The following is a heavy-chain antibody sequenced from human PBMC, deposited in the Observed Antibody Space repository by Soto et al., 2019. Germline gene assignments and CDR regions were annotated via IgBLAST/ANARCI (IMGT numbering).Heavy chain of an antibody. J-gene: IGHJ4*02. Sequence: QVQLVQSGVEVKEPGASVKVSCRASGYTFTTYGMHWVRQAPGQRLEWMGWVNTGNGNTAYSQKFQGRVTITRDTSASTGYMEVSSLSSEDMAVYYCAVGPASGEFDYWGQGTLVTVSS. D-gene: IGHD3-3*01. CDR1: GYTFTTYG. CDR3: AVGPASGEFDY. V-gene: IGHV1-3*04. CDR2: VNTGNGNT.